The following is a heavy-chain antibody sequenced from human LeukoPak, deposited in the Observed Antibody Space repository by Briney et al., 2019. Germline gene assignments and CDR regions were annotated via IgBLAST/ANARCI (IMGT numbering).Heavy chain of an antibody. CDR3: ARFRPGYFFFLQVVRTPQDWFDP. V-gene: IGHV1-18*01. Sequence: ASVKVSCKASGYTFTSYGISWVRQAPGQGLEWMGWISAYNGNTNYAQKLQGRVTMTTDTSTSTAYMELRSLRSDDTAVYYCARFRPGYFFFLQVVRTPQDWFDPWGQGTLVTVSS. J-gene: IGHJ5*02. CDR1: GYTFTSYG. D-gene: IGHD3-10*01. CDR2: ISAYNGNT.